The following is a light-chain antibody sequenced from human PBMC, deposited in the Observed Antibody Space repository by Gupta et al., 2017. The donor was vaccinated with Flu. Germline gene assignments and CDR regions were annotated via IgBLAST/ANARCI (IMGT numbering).Light chain of an antibody. CDR1: QNIDDW. CDR3: QHSNYH. J-gene: IGKJ4*01. V-gene: IGKV1-5*03. CDR2: KAS. Sequence: TQSPSTLSASVGDGVTITCRGSQNIDDWLAWYPQKPGKAPQLLIYKASKLESAVPSRFGGSGFWTEFTLTISSLQPDESAIYYCQHSNYHFGGGAKVEIK.